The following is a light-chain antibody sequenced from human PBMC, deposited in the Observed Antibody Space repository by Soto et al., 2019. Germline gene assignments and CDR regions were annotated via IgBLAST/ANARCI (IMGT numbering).Light chain of an antibody. CDR3: QSADSSGTYKA. CDR1: ALPKQY. CDR2: KDS. J-gene: IGLJ1*01. V-gene: IGLV3-25*03. Sequence: SYELTQPPSVSMSPGQTARITCSGDALPKQYAYWYQQKPGQAPVLVIYKDSERPSGIPERFSGSSSGTTVTLIISGVQAEDEAYYYCQSADSSGTYKAFGTGTKLTVL.